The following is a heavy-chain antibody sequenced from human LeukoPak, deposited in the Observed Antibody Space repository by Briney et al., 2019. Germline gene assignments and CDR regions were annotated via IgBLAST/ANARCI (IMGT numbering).Heavy chain of an antibody. CDR2: IYHSGST. J-gene: IGHJ4*02. V-gene: IGHV4-30-2*01. CDR1: GGSISSGGYY. Sequence: SETLSLTCTVSGGSISSGGYYWSWIRQPPGKGLEWIGYIYHSGSTYYNPSLKSRVTISVDRSKNQFSLKLSSVTAADTAVYYCAREGGGYGPEKYYFDYWGQGTLVTVSS. CDR3: AREGGGYGPEKYYFDY. D-gene: IGHD3-16*01.